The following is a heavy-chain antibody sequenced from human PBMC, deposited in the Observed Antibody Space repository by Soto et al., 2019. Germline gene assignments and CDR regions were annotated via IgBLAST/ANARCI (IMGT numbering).Heavy chain of an antibody. Sequence: TLSLTCAVYGGSFSGYYWSWIRQPPGKGLEWIGEINHSGSTNYNPSLKSRVTISVDTPKNQFSLKLSSVTAGDTAVYYCAREYLQRYCSGGSCYSSDAFDIWGQGTMVTVSS. CDR3: AREYLQRYCSGGSCYSSDAFDI. CDR2: INHSGST. CDR1: GGSFSGYY. D-gene: IGHD2-15*01. V-gene: IGHV4-34*01. J-gene: IGHJ3*02.